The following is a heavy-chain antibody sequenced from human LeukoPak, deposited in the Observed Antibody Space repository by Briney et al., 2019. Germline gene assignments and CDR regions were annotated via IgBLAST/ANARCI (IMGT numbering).Heavy chain of an antibody. V-gene: IGHV3-53*01. CDR1: GFSVSSNY. J-gene: IGHJ4*02. CDR3: ARAHCSGGTCYPPNFDY. Sequence: GGSLRLSCAASGFSVSSNYMSWVRQAPGKGLEWVSIIYPGGSTYYADSVKGRFTISRDNTRNTLYLQMNSLRAEDTAVYYCARAHCSGGTCYPPNFDYWGQGSLVTVSS. D-gene: IGHD2-15*01. CDR2: IYPGGST.